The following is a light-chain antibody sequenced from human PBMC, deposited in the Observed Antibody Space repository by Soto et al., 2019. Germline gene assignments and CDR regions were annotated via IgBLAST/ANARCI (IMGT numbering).Light chain of an antibody. V-gene: IGKV3-11*01. CDR2: DAS. CDR1: RTVFNF. Sequence: EIALTQSPATLSLSPGERATLSCRANRTVFNFLIWYQQKPGQAPRLLIYDASNRATDIPARFSGTGSGTDFRLTISSLEPDDFALYFCQQRAIWPYTFGPGTKLEIK. CDR3: QQRAIWPYT. J-gene: IGKJ2*01.